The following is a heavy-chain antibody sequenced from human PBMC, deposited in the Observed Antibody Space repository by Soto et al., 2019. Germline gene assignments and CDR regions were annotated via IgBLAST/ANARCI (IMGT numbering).Heavy chain of an antibody. CDR1: GGSISSYY. J-gene: IGHJ4*02. D-gene: IGHD3-10*01. V-gene: IGHV4-59*01. CDR2: IYYSGST. CDR3: ARALDYYGSGSYCYFDY. Sequence: SETLSLTCTVSGGSISSYYWSWIRQPPGKGLEWIGYIYYSGSTNYNPSLKSRVTISVDTSKNQFSLKLSSVTAADTAVYYCARALDYYGSGSYCYFDYWGQGTLVTVSS.